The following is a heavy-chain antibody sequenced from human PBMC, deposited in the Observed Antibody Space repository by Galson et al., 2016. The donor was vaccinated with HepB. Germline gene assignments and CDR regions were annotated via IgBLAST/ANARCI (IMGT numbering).Heavy chain of an antibody. CDR2: ISGSGDDT. D-gene: IGHD2/OR15-2a*01. Sequence: SLRLSCAASGFTFRSSAMSWVRQTPGKGLEWVSAISGSGDDTHYADAVKGRFTISRDNSNDTLYLHMNSLRAEDTAVYYCAKDRTSTRGSYFFNNWGQGSRVTVSS. V-gene: IGHV3-23*01. CDR3: AKDRTSTRGSYFFNN. J-gene: IGHJ4*02. CDR1: GFTFRSSA.